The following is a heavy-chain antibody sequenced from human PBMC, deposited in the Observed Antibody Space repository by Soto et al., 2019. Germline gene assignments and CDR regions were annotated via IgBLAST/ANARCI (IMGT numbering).Heavy chain of an antibody. CDR2: ILSGGDT. Sequence: PGGSLRLSCAASGFTVSSGYMSWVRQAPGMGLEWVSVILSGGDTYYADSVKGRFTVSRDKSKNTLSLQMDSLRVEDTAVYYCAASVTTPGGFDFWGQGTMVTVSS. J-gene: IGHJ3*01. CDR3: AASVTTPGGFDF. V-gene: IGHV3-53*01. D-gene: IGHD4-17*01. CDR1: GFTVSSGY.